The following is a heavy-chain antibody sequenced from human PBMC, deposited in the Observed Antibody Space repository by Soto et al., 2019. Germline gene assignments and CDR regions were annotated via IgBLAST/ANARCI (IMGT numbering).Heavy chain of an antibody. D-gene: IGHD3-16*01. Sequence: EVQLVESGGGLVQPGGSLQLSCAASGFTFTGSTMHWVRQASGKGLEWVGRIRSKVNNYATAYAASVEGRFTISRDDSKNTAYVQMNSLKIEDMAFYYCTRVGAEDYWYLDLWGRGSLVIVSS. V-gene: IGHV3-73*01. CDR2: IRSKVNNYAT. CDR3: TRVGAEDYWYLDL. CDR1: GFTFTGST. J-gene: IGHJ2*01.